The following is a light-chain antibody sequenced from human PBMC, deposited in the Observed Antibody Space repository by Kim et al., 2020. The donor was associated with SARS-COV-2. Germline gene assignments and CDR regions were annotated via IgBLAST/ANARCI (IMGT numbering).Light chain of an antibody. CDR1: QSVLYSSNNKYY. V-gene: IGKV4-1*01. Sequence: ATINCKSSQSVLYSSNNKYYLAWYQQKPGQPPKLLIYGASTRESGVPDRFSGSGSGTDFTLTISSLQAEDVAVYYCQQYYSTPWTFGQGTKADIK. J-gene: IGKJ1*01. CDR3: QQYYSTPWT. CDR2: GAS.